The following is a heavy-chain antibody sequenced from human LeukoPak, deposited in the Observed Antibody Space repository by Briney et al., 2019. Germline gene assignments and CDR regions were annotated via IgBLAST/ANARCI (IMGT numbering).Heavy chain of an antibody. CDR1: GYTFTCYD. Sequence: ASVKVSCKASGYTFTCYDINWVRQATGQGLEWMGWMNPNSGNTGYAQKFQGRVTITRNTSISTAYMELSSLRSEDTAVYYCARVERRLRSKLGSRIYYFDYRGQGTLVTVSS. J-gene: IGHJ4*02. CDR2: MNPNSGNT. D-gene: IGHD4-17*01. CDR3: ARVERRLRSKLGSRIYYFDY. V-gene: IGHV1-8*03.